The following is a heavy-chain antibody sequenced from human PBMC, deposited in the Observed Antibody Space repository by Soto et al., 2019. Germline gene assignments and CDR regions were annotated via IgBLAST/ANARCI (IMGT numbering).Heavy chain of an antibody. Sequence: GGSLRLSCAASGFTFSSYAMSWVRQAPGKGLEWVSAISGSGGSTYYADSVKGRFTISRDNSKNTLYLQMNSLRAEDTAVYYCAKGTSGWYLTFGDYWGQGTLVTVSS. CDR3: AKGTSGWYLTFGDY. CDR2: ISGSGGST. V-gene: IGHV3-23*01. J-gene: IGHJ4*02. D-gene: IGHD6-19*01. CDR1: GFTFSSYA.